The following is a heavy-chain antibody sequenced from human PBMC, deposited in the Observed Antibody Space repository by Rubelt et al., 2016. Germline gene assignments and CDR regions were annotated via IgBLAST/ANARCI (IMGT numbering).Heavy chain of an antibody. Sequence: EVQLVESGGGLVQPGGSLRLSCAASGFTFSSYAMSWVRQAPGKGLEWVSAISGSGGSTYYADSVKGRLTSSRDNAKKSMYLQMNSLRGEDTAVYYCARGGGPLFDPWGQGTLVTVSS. V-gene: IGHV3-23*04. CDR2: ISGSGGST. CDR3: ARGGGPLFDP. J-gene: IGHJ5*02. CDR1: GFTFSSYA. D-gene: IGHD3-16*01.